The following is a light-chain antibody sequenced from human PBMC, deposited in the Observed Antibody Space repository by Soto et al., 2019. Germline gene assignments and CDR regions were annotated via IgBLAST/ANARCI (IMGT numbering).Light chain of an antibody. J-gene: IGLJ7*01. CDR3: QSYDSGLSAWL. CDR1: SSNIGAFFD. Sequence: QSVLTQPPSVSGAPGQRVTISCTGSSSNIGAFFDVHWYQQVPGTAPKLLIYENTKRPSGVPDRFSGSKSGTSASLAITGLQAEDEADYYCQSYDSGLSAWLFGGGTQLAVL. V-gene: IGLV1-40*01. CDR2: ENT.